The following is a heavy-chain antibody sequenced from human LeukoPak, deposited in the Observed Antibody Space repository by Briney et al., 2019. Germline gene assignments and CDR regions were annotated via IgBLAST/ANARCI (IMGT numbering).Heavy chain of an antibody. CDR1: GGSISSSSYY. D-gene: IGHD3-10*01. J-gene: IGHJ4*02. CDR2: IYYSGST. V-gene: IGHV4-39*07. Sequence: SETLSLTCTVSGGSISSSSYYWGWIRQPPGKGLEWIGSIYYSGSTYYNPSLKSRVTISVDTSKNQFSLKLSSVTAADTAVYYCARTYGSGSYSAFLDYWGQGTLITVSS. CDR3: ARTYGSGSYSAFLDY.